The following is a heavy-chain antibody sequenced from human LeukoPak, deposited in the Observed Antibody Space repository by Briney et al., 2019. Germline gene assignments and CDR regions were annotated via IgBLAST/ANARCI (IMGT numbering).Heavy chain of an antibody. CDR2: INHSRST. Sequence: SETLSLTCAVYGGSFSGYYWSWIRQPPGKGLECIGEINHSRSTNYNPSLKSRFTISVDTSKNQLYLKISSVTDEDPAVYYCARASAYYDFWSGTPEGYYFDYWGQGTMVTVSS. V-gene: IGHV4-34*01. CDR1: GGSFSGYY. J-gene: IGHJ4*02. D-gene: IGHD3-3*01. CDR3: ARASAYYDFWSGTPEGYYFDY.